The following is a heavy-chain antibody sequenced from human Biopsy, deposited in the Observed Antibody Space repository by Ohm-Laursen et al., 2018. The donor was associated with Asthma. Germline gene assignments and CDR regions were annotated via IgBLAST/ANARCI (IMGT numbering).Heavy chain of an antibody. CDR3: ARGPELDV. CDR1: PGSFSGFY. J-gene: IGHJ6*02. V-gene: IGHV4-34*01. CDR2: TNERGVT. Sequence: GTLSLTCDVYPGSFSGFYWTWIRQSPGKGLEWIGETNERGVTNNNPSLKSRVIISIDTYWNRVSLKLTSVTAADTAVYYCARGPELDVWGQGTTVTVSS.